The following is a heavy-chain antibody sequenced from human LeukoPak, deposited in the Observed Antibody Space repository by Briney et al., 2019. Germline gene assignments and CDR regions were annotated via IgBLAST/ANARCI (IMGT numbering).Heavy chain of an antibody. J-gene: IGHJ4*02. CDR1: GYTFTSYG. D-gene: IGHD3-22*01. V-gene: IGHV1-18*01. CDR3: AKDLSVYDSSGTFDY. CDR2: ISAHNGNT. Sequence: ASVKVSCKASGYTFTSYGISWVRQAPGQGLEWMGWISAHNGNTNYAQKLQGRVTMTTDTSTSTAYMELRSLRSDDTAVYYCAKDLSVYDSSGTFDYWGQGTLVTVSS.